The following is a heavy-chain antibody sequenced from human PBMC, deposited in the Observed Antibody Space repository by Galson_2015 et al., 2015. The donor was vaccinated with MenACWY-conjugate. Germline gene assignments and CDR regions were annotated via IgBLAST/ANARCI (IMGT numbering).Heavy chain of an antibody. J-gene: IGHJ4*02. CDR1: GFTFSDYA. CDR2: IRASGGA. D-gene: IGHD1-26*01. CDR3: AKTRGASFYFDS. Sequence: SLRLSCAASGFTFSDYAMSWVRQDPGKGLEWVSAIRASGGAYYADSVKGRFTISRDNSKNTLYLQMNSLRAEDTAVYYCAKTRGASFYFDSWGQGTLVTVSS. V-gene: IGHV3-23*01.